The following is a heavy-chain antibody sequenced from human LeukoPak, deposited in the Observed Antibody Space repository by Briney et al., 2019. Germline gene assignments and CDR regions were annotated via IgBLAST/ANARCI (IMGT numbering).Heavy chain of an antibody. CDR2: ISYDGSNK. Sequence: PGRSLRLSCAASGFTFSSYAMHGVGQAPGKGLEGVAVISYDGSNKYYADSVKGRFTISRDNAKNSLYLQMNSLRAEDTAVYYCARDGSRLAVAGTRGWFDPWGQGTLVTVSS. CDR1: GFTFSSYA. J-gene: IGHJ5*02. V-gene: IGHV3-30*04. CDR3: ARDGSRLAVAGTRGWFDP. D-gene: IGHD6-19*01.